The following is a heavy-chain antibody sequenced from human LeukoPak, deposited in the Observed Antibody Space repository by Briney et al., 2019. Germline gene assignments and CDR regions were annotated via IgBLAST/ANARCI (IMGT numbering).Heavy chain of an antibody. CDR3: ARGWRIVDHFDY. CDR2: INHSGST. Sequence: PSETLSLTCAVYGGSFSGYYWSWIRQPPGKGLEWIGEINHSGSTNYNPSLKSRVTISVDTSKNQFSLKLSSVTAADTAVYYCARGWRIVDHFDYWGQGTLVTVSS. D-gene: IGHD1-26*01. V-gene: IGHV4-34*01. J-gene: IGHJ4*02. CDR1: GGSFSGYY.